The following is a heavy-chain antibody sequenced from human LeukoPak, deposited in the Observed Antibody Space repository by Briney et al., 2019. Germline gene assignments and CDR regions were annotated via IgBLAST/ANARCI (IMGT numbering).Heavy chain of an antibody. V-gene: IGHV1-2*02. CDR2: INPNSGGT. Sequence: ASVKVSCKASGYTFTGYYMHWVRQAPGQGLEWMGWINPNSGGTNYAQKFQGRVTMTRDTSISTAYMGLSRLRSDDTAVYYCARGHPLFVVVPAAIKDYYYMDVWGKGTTVTVSS. CDR1: GYTFTGYY. CDR3: ARGHPLFVVVPAAIKDYYYMDV. D-gene: IGHD2-2*01. J-gene: IGHJ6*03.